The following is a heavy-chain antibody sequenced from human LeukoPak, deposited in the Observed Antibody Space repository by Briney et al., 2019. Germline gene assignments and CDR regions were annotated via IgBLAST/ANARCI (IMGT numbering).Heavy chain of an antibody. V-gene: IGHV4-30-4*01. CDR3: ARSLLSAGSGSYGFDP. J-gene: IGHJ5*02. Sequence: SETLSLTCSVSGGSISSGDYYWSWIRQPPGKGLEWIGHIYYSGSTHHNPSLKSRVTISVDTSKNQFSLKLSSVTAIDTAVYYCARSLLSAGSGSYGFDPWGQGTLVTVSS. CDR1: GGSISSGDYY. CDR2: IYYSGST. D-gene: IGHD3-10*01.